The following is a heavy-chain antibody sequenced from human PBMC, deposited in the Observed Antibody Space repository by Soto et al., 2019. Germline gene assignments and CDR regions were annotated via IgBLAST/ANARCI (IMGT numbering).Heavy chain of an antibody. Sequence: ASVRVSCKXSGYTFTSYGVHWVRQAPGQRLEWMGWINAANGDTKYSPKFQGRVTITRDTSASTAYMELSSLRSEDTAVYYCVRRHVSATGIDWFDPWGQGTLVTVSS. J-gene: IGHJ5*02. CDR3: VRRHVSATGIDWFDP. V-gene: IGHV1-3*01. CDR2: INAANGDT. D-gene: IGHD6-13*01. CDR1: GYTFTSYG.